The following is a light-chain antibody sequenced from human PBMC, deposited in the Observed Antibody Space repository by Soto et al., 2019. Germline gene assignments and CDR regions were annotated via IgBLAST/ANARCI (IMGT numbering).Light chain of an antibody. Sequence: DIQMTQSPSTLSASVGDRVTITCRASQSISSWLAWYQQKPGKAPKLLIYDASSLESGVPSRFSGSGSGTEFTPTISSLLPVYFATYNSQHYNSYSGAFGQGTKV. V-gene: IGKV1-5*01. CDR2: DAS. CDR1: QSISSW. CDR3: QHYNSYSGA. J-gene: IGKJ1*01.